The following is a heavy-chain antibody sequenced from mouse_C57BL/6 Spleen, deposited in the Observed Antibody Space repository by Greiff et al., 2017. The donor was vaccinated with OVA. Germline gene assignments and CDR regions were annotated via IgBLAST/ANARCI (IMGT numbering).Heavy chain of an antibody. Sequence: EVKLVESGGGLVQPGGSLKLSCAASGFTFSDYGMAWVRQAPRKGPEWVAFISNLAYSIYYADTVTGRFTISRENAKNTLYLEMSSLRSEDTAMYYCARGSSLTSYAMDYWGQGTSVTVSS. V-gene: IGHV5-15*01. J-gene: IGHJ4*01. CDR3: ARGSSLTSYAMDY. CDR1: GFTFSDYG. D-gene: IGHD1-1*01. CDR2: ISNLAYSI.